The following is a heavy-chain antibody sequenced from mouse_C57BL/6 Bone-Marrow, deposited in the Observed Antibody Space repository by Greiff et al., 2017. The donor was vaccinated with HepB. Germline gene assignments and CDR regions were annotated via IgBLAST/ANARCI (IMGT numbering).Heavy chain of an antibody. V-gene: IGHV1-81*01. Sequence: QVQLQQSGAELARPGASVKLSCKASGYTFTSYGISWVKQRTGQGLEWIGEIYPRSGNTYYNEKFKGKATLTADKSSSTAYMELRSLTSEDSAVYFCARCGYSFAYWGQGTLVTVSA. J-gene: IGHJ3*01. CDR2: IYPRSGNT. CDR1: GYTFTSYG. D-gene: IGHD2-3*01. CDR3: ARCGYSFAY.